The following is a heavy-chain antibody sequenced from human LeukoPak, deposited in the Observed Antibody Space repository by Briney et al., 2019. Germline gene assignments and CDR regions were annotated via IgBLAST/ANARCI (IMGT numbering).Heavy chain of an antibody. CDR3: ARWYCSSTSCYAGAFEM. J-gene: IGHJ3*02. CDR1: GYTFTNYG. CDR2: ISPYNDYT. D-gene: IGHD2-2*01. Sequence: ASVKVSCKASGYTFTNYGISWVRQAPGQGLEWMGWISPYNDYTNYAQKLQGRVTMTTDTSTSTGYMELRGLRSEDPCVYYCARWYCSSTSCYAGAFEMWGQGTIVTVSS. V-gene: IGHV1-18*04.